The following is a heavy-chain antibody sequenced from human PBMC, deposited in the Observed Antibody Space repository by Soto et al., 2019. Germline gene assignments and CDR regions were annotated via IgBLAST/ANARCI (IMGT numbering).Heavy chain of an antibody. D-gene: IGHD6-13*01. J-gene: IGHJ6*02. V-gene: IGHV4-4*07. CDR2: IYTSGST. CDR1: GGSISSYY. Sequence: QVQLQESGPGLVKPSETLSLTCTVSGGSISSYYWSWIRQPAGKGLEWIGRIYTSGSTNYNPSLKGRVTMSVDTSKNQFSLKLSSVTAADTAVYYCARDPLQRSSWYVGYYYYGMDVWGQGTTVTVSS. CDR3: ARDPLQRSSWYVGYYYYGMDV.